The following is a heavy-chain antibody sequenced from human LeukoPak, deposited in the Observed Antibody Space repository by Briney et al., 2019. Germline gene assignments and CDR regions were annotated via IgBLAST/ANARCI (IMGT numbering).Heavy chain of an antibody. J-gene: IGHJ4*02. CDR1: GFTFSNYN. D-gene: IGHD6-19*01. CDR2: FIGSGGST. Sequence: GSLRLSCAASGFTFSNYNMNWVRQAPGKGLEWVSTFIGSGGSTYYADSVKGRYSISRDNSKNTLYLQMNSLRAEDTALYYCARVSDISVAAYFDYWGQGTRVTVSS. V-gene: IGHV3-23*01. CDR3: ARVSDISVAAYFDY.